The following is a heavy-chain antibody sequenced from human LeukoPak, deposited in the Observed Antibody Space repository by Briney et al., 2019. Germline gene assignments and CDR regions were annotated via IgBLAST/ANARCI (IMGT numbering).Heavy chain of an antibody. CDR2: ISWNSGSI. CDR3: AKDRGYSGYGGYFDY. CDR1: GFTFDDYA. Sequence: GRSLRLSCAASGFTFDDYAMHWVRQAPGKGLEWVSGISWNSGSIGYADSVKGRSTISRDNAKNSLYLQMNSLRAEDTALYYCAKDRGYSGYGGYFDYWGQGTLVTVSS. D-gene: IGHD5-12*01. V-gene: IGHV3-9*01. J-gene: IGHJ4*02.